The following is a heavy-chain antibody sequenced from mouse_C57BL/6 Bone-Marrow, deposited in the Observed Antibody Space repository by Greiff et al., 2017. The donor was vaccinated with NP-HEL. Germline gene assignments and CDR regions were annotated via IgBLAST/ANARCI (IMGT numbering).Heavy chain of an antibody. Sequence: QVHVKQPGAELVKPGASVKLSCKASGYTFTSYWMHWVKQRPGQGLEWIGMIHPNSGSTNYNEKFKSKATLTVDKSSSTAYMQLSSLTSEDSAVYYCARSRRLLRWFAYWGQGTLVTVSA. CDR1: GYTFTSYW. CDR2: IHPNSGST. J-gene: IGHJ3*01. D-gene: IGHD1-1*01. CDR3: ARSRRLLRWFAY. V-gene: IGHV1-64*01.